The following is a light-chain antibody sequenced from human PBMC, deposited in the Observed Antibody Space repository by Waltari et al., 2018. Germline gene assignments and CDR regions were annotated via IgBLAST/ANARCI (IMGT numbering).Light chain of an antibody. J-gene: IGLJ3*02. V-gene: IGLV2-23*01. CDR2: EGN. CDR1: SSDVGGYNL. CDR3: CSFAGSTAGV. Sequence: QSALTQPASVSGSPGQSNTISCTGTSSDVGGYNLVSWYQQHPGKAPKLIIYEGNKWPAGGFRRFSGSKSGNTASLTFCGLQSGDEADYYCCSFAGSTAGVFGGGTTLTVL.